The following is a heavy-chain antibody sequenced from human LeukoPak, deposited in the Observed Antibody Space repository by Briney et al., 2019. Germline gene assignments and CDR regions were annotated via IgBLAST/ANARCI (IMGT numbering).Heavy chain of an antibody. Sequence: GGSLRLSCAASGFTFSSYDMHWVRQATGKGLEWVSAIGTAGDTYYPGSVKGRFTISRENAKNSLYLQMNSLRAEDTAVYYCARGDTGTGFDYWGQGTLVTVS. V-gene: IGHV3-13*01. CDR2: IGTAGDT. J-gene: IGHJ4*02. D-gene: IGHD1-26*01. CDR1: GFTFSSYD. CDR3: ARGDTGTGFDY.